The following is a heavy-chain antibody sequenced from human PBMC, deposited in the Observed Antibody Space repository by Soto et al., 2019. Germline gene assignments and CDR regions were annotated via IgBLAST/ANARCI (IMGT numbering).Heavy chain of an antibody. Sequence: EVQLLESGGGLVQPGGSLRLSCAASGFTFSSYAMSWVRQAPGKGLEWVSAISGSGDSTYYADSVKGRFAISRDNSKNTLYLQMNSLRAEDTAVYYCAKDTYLDYSDSSGYYPWDYYGLDVWGQGTTVTVSS. CDR3: AKDTYLDYSDSSGYYPWDYYGLDV. J-gene: IGHJ6*02. CDR2: ISGSGDST. D-gene: IGHD3-22*01. V-gene: IGHV3-23*01. CDR1: GFTFSSYA.